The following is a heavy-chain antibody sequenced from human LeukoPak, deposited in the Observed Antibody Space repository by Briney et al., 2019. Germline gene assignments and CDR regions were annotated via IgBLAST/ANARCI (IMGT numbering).Heavy chain of an antibody. D-gene: IGHD5-24*01. CDR1: GYTFTSYA. CDR2: INAGNGNT. CDR3: ARDQGPEMATILIDAFDI. Sequence: ASVKVSCKASGYTFTSYAMHWVRQAPGQRLEWMGWINAGNGNTKYSQKFQGRVTITRDTSASTAYMELSSLRSEDTAVYYCARDQGPEMATILIDAFDIWGQGTMVTVSS. J-gene: IGHJ3*02. V-gene: IGHV1-3*01.